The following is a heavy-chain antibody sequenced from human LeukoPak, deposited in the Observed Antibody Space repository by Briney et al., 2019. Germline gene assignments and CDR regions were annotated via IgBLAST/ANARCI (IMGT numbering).Heavy chain of an antibody. J-gene: IGHJ4*02. CDR3: ARGDAYCSGGSCHSGNFDQ. V-gene: IGHV1-18*04. CDR2: ISGYNGNT. Sequence: ASVKVSCKASGYTSTSYGISWVRQAPGQGLDWMGWISGYNGNTNYAQKLQGRVTMTTDTSTSTAYMEPRSLRSDDTAVYYCARGDAYCSGGSCHSGNFDQWGQGTLVTVSS. D-gene: IGHD2-15*01. CDR1: GYTSTSYG.